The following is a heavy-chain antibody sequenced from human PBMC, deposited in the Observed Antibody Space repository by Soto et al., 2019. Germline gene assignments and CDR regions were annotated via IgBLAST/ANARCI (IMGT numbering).Heavy chain of an antibody. J-gene: IGHJ4*02. CDR3: ARRYGSAIDY. D-gene: IGHD1-26*01. CDR1: GGTISSWY. V-gene: IGHV4-59*08. Sequence: QVQLQESGPGLVKPSETLSLTCTVSGGTISSWYWSWIRQPPGKGLEWIGYIYYSGSTNCNPSLKSRVTISVDTSKNQFSLKLSCVTAADTAVYYCARRYGSAIDYWGQGTLVTVSS. CDR2: IYYSGST.